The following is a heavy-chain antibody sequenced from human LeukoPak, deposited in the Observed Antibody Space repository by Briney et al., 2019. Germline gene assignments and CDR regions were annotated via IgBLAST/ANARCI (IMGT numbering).Heavy chain of an antibody. D-gene: IGHD2-15*01. CDR2: ISSSGSTI. J-gene: IGHJ4*02. Sequence: GGSLRLSCAASGFTFSSYEMNWLRQAPGKGLEWVSYISSSGSTIYYADSVKGRFTISRDNAKNSLYLQMNSLRAEDTAVYYCASLGYCSGGSCLRPDYWGQGTLVTVSS. CDR3: ASLGYCSGGSCLRPDY. V-gene: IGHV3-48*03. CDR1: GFTFSSYE.